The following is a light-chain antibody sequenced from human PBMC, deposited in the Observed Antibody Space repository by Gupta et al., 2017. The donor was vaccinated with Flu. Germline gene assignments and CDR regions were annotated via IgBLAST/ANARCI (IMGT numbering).Light chain of an antibody. CDR1: QDISNY. Sequence: DIQMTQSPSSLSTSVGDRVTITCQASQDISNYLNWYQQKPGKAPKLLIYAASNLETGVPSRFSGSGSGTDFTFTSSSLQPEDIATYYCQQYDNLLTFGPGTKVDIK. CDR3: QQYDNLLT. J-gene: IGKJ3*01. V-gene: IGKV1-33*01. CDR2: AAS.